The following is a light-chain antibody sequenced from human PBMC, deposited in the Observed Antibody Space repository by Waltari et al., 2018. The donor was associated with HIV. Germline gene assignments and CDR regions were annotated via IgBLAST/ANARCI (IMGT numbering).Light chain of an antibody. CDR2: EVN. J-gene: IGLJ2*01. Sequence: QSALTQPASVSGSPGQSITISCVASSYNRGGFTYVSWYQQHPGKAPKVIIYEVNNRPSGVSLRCSGSKAGNTASLTISGLQIEDEADYYCSSNTDTSTALFGGGTKLSVL. V-gene: IGLV2-14*01. CDR1: SYNRGGFTY. CDR3: SSNTDTSTAL.